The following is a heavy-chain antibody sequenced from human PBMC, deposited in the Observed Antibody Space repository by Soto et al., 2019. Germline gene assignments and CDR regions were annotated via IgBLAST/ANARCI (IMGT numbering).Heavy chain of an antibody. CDR2: IWYDGSNE. V-gene: IGHV3-33*01. D-gene: IGHD6-19*01. CDR3: ARDDIPGRAVATYGMDV. CDR1: GFIFSNFG. J-gene: IGHJ6*02. Sequence: VQLLESGGGLVQPGGSLRLSCAASGFIFSNFGMHWVRQAPGKGLEWVAVIWYDGSNEYYADSVKGRFTISKDNSKNTLYLQMNSLRAEDTAVYYCARDDIPGRAVATYGMDVWGQGTTVTVSS.